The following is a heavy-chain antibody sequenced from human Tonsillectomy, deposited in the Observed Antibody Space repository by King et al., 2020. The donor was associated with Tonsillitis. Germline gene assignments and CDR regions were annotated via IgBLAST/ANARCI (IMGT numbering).Heavy chain of an antibody. V-gene: IGHV3-30*03. CDR1: GFTFSSYG. J-gene: IGHJ4*02. CDR2: ISYDGSNK. D-gene: IGHD2-15*01. Sequence: VQLVESGGGVVQPGRSLRLSCAASGFTFSSYGMHWVRQAPGKGLEWVAVISYDGSNKYYADSVKGRFTISRDNSKNTLYLQMNSLRAEDTAVYYCATHRVYCSAGSSHPFDYCGPGTLVTVSS. CDR3: ATHRVYCSAGSSHPFDY.